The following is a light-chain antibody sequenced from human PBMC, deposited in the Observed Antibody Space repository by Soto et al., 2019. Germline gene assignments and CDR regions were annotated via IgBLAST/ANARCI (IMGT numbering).Light chain of an antibody. J-gene: IGLJ3*02. CDR3: SSYAGSNNWV. CDR2: EVS. Sequence: QSVLTQPTSASGSTGESVTISCTGTSSDVGGYNYVSWYQQHPGKAPKLMIYEVSKRPSGVPDRFSGSKSGNTASLTVSGLQAEDEADYYCSSYAGSNNWVFGGGTKLTV. CDR1: SSDVGGYNY. V-gene: IGLV2-8*01.